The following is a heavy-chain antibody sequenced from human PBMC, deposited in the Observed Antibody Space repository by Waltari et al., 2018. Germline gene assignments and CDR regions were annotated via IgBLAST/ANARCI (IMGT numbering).Heavy chain of an antibody. D-gene: IGHD5-12*01. J-gene: IGHJ5*02. V-gene: IGHV3-7*03. CDR1: GFTFSSYW. Sequence: EVQLVESGGGLVQPGGSLRLSCAASGFTFSSYWMSWVRQAPGKGLGWVANIKQDGSEKYYVDSVKGRFTISRDNAKNSLYLQMNSLRAEDTVVYYCARATGYDWFDPWGQGTLVTVSS. CDR3: ARATGYDWFDP. CDR2: IKQDGSEK.